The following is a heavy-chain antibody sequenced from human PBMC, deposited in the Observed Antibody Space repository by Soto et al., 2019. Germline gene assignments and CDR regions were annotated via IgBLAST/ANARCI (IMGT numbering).Heavy chain of an antibody. J-gene: IGHJ4*02. D-gene: IGHD3-10*01. CDR2: INAGNGNP. Sequence: ASVKVSCKASGYTFTTYAMHWVRQAPGQTLEWMGWINAGNGNPKYSQKFQGRVTIARDTSASTAYMELSSLSSEDTAVYYCARVLLGSGTYYNTFDYWGQGXLVTVYS. CDR1: GYTFTTYA. V-gene: IGHV1-3*01. CDR3: ARVLLGSGTYYNTFDY.